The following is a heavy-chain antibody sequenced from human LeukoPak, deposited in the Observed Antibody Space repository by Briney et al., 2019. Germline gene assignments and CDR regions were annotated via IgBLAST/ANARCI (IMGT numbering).Heavy chain of an antibody. CDR1: GFTFSRYS. D-gene: IGHD3-10*01. Sequence: GGSLRLSCVTSGFTFSRYSMRWVRQAPGKGLEWVSSIYFTGNYISYADSVKGRFTISRDNAKNSLYLQMNSLRAEDTAVYYCAREFNTVGNFDYWGHGTLVTVSS. CDR2: IYFTGNYI. V-gene: IGHV3-21*01. J-gene: IGHJ4*01. CDR3: AREFNTVGNFDY.